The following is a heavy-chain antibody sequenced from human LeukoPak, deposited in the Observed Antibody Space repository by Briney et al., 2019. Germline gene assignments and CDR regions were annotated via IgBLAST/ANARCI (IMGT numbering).Heavy chain of an antibody. CDR1: GGSISNSSYY. D-gene: IGHD3-22*01. CDR3: ARQRSKYYYENY. V-gene: IGHV4-39*01. J-gene: IGHJ4*02. Sequence: SETLSLTCSVSGGSISNSSYYWGWIRQPPGKGLEWIGTTYYSGSTYHNPSLKSRVIISVDTSKTQFSLKLSSVTAADTAVYYCARQRSKYYYENYWGQGTLVTVSS. CDR2: TYYSGST.